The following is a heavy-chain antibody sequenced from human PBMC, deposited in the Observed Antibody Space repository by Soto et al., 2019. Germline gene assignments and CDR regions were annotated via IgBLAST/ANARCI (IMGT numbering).Heavy chain of an antibody. Sequence: PGKGLEWMGIIYPSGSDTRYSPSFQGQVTISADKSISTAYLQWSSLKASDTAMYYCARREGGSRIDYWGQGTLVTVSS. CDR3: ARREGGSRIDY. CDR2: IYPSGSDT. J-gene: IGHJ4*02. V-gene: IGHV5-51*01. D-gene: IGHD1-26*01.